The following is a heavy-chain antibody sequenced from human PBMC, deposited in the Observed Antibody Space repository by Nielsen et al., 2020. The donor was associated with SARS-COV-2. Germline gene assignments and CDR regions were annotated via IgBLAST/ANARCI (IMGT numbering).Heavy chain of an antibody. J-gene: IGHJ3*01. V-gene: IGHV1-2*06. CDR3: ARVRSSGWFEALDV. CDR1: GYTFTGYY. D-gene: IGHD6-19*01. CDR2: INPNSGGT. Sequence: ASVKVSCKASGYTFTGYYMHWVRQAPGQGLEWMGRINPNSGGTNYAQKFQGRVTMTRDTSISTAYMELRSLRLEDTAVYFCARVRSSGWFEALDVWGQGTLVTVSS.